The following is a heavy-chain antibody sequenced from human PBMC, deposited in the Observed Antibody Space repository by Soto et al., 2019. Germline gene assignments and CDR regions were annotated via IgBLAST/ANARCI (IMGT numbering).Heavy chain of an antibody. CDR3: AREYSGSPTLSYNYCAMDV. J-gene: IGHJ6*02. V-gene: IGHV1-46*01. CDR1: GYTFTTYY. Sequence: GASVKVSCKASGYTFTTYYMHWVRQAPGQGLEWLGIIYPSGGRTTYAQKFQGRVTMTRDTSTSTVYMDLSGLRSEDTAVYYCAREYSGSPTLSYNYCAMDVWGQGTTVTVSS. D-gene: IGHD6-19*01. CDR2: IYPSGGRT.